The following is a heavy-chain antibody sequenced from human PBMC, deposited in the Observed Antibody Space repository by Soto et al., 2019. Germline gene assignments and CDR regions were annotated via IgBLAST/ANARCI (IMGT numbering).Heavy chain of an antibody. CDR2: ISGSGGST. D-gene: IGHD6-19*01. Sequence: XGSLRLSCAASGFTFSSYAMSWVRQAPGKGLEWVSAISGSGGSTYYADSVKGRFTISRDNSKNTLYLQMNSLRAEDTAVYYCAKDWGIAVAGAFQHWGQGTLVTVSS. CDR1: GFTFSSYA. V-gene: IGHV3-23*01. J-gene: IGHJ1*01. CDR3: AKDWGIAVAGAFQH.